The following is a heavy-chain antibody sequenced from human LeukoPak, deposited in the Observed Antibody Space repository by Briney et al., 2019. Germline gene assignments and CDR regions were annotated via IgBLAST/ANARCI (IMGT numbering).Heavy chain of an antibody. CDR3: ARDLNSYGYRAFNY. D-gene: IGHD5-18*01. CDR1: GGSISSSSYY. CDR2: IYHSGST. J-gene: IGHJ4*02. Sequence: SETLSLTCTVSGGSISSSSYYWGWIRQPPGKGLEWIGSIYHSGSTYYNPSLKSRVTISVDTSKNQFSLKLSSVTAADTAVYYCARDLNSYGYRAFNYWGQGTLVTVSS. V-gene: IGHV4-39*07.